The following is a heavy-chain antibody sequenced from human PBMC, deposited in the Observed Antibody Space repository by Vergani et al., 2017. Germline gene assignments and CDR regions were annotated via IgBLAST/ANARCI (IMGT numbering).Heavy chain of an antibody. D-gene: IGHD6-19*01. V-gene: IGHV4-34*01. CDR1: GGSFSGYY. CDR2: IRRRGST. J-gene: IGHJ3*02. CDR3: AREWLVARGAFDI. Sequence: QVQLQQWGAGLLKPSETLSLTCAVYGGSFSGYYWSWIRQSPGKGLEWIGEIRRRGSTNYNPSLKSRVTISVDTSKNQFSLKLSSVTAADTAIYYCAREWLVARGAFDIWGQGTMVTVSS.